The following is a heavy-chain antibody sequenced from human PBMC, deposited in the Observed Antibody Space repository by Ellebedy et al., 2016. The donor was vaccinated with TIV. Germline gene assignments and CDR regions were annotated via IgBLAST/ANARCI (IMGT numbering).Heavy chain of an antibody. V-gene: IGHV1-69*13. CDR1: GGTFSSYA. CDR3: ARNGYSSSPPDY. Sequence: AASVKVSCKASGGTFSSYAISWVRQAPGQGLEWMGGIIPIFGTANYAQKFQGRVTITADESTSTAYMELSSLRSEDTAVYYCARNGYSSSPPDYWGQGTLVTVSS. D-gene: IGHD6-13*01. CDR2: IIPIFGTA. J-gene: IGHJ4*02.